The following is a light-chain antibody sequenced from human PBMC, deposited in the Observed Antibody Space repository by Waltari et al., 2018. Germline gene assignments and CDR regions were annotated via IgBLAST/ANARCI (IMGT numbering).Light chain of an antibody. CDR2: GAS. CDR3: QQYGSSPLT. J-gene: IGKJ4*01. CDR1: QSVSSSY. V-gene: IGKV3-20*01. Sequence: ELVLTQSPGTLSLYTGERATLSCSASQSVSSSYLAWYQQKPGQAPRRLIYGASSRATGIPDRVSSSGSGTDCTLTISRLEPEDFAVYYCQQYGSSPLTFGGGTKVEIK.